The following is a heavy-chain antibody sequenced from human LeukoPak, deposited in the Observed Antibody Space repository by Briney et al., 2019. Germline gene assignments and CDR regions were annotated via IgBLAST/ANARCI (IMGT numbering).Heavy chain of an antibody. V-gene: IGHV4-31*03. CDR1: GGSISSGGYY. CDR3: ARAAPAGFLEWLFPFWFDP. Sequence: SQTLSLTCTVSGGSISSGGYYWSWIRQHPGKGLEWIGYIYYSGSTCYNPSLKSRLTISVDTSKNQFSLKLSSVTAADTAVYYCARAAPAGFLEWLFPFWFDPWGQGTLVTVSS. J-gene: IGHJ5*02. D-gene: IGHD3-3*01. CDR2: IYYSGST.